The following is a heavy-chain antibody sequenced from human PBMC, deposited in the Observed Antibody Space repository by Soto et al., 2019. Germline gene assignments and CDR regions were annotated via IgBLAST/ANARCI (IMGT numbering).Heavy chain of an antibody. Sequence: SETLSLTCTVSGGSISSGGYDWSWIRQHPGKGLEWIGYIYYSGSTYYNPSLKSRVTISVDTSKNQFSLKLSSVTAADTAVYYCASWYYYDSKAGMDVWGQGTTVTVSS. D-gene: IGHD3-22*01. CDR3: ASWYYYDSKAGMDV. J-gene: IGHJ6*02. CDR1: GGSISSGGYD. V-gene: IGHV4-31*03. CDR2: IYYSGST.